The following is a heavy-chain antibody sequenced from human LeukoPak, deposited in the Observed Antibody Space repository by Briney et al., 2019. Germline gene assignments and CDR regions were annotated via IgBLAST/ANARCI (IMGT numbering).Heavy chain of an antibody. CDR1: GFTFSSYS. Sequence: GGSLRLSCAASGFTFSSYSMNWVRQAPGKGLEWVSSISSSSSYIYYADSVKGRFTISRDNAKNSLYLQMNSLRAEDTAVYYCARVLDGYNLGTYFDPWGQGTLATVSS. CDR2: ISSSSSYI. V-gene: IGHV3-21*04. J-gene: IGHJ5*02. CDR3: ARVLDGYNLGTYFDP. D-gene: IGHD5-24*01.